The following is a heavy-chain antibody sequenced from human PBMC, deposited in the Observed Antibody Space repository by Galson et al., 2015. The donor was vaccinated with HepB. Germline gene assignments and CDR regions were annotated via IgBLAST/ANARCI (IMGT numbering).Heavy chain of an antibody. Sequence: SLRLSCAASGFTFDDYAMHWVRQAPGKGLEWVSGISWNSGSIGYADSVKGRFTISRDNAKNSLYLQMNSLRAENTAVYYCARMGLRYCSSTSCLIDYWGQGTLVTVSS. J-gene: IGHJ4*02. CDR1: GFTFDDYA. D-gene: IGHD2-2*01. CDR3: ARMGLRYCSSTSCLIDY. V-gene: IGHV3-9*01. CDR2: ISWNSGSI.